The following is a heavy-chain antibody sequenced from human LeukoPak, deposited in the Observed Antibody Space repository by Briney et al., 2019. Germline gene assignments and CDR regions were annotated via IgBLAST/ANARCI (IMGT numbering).Heavy chain of an antibody. CDR2: INPNSGGT. Sequence: GASAKVSCKASGYTFTGYYMHWVRQAPGQGLEWMGWINPNSGGTNYAQKFQGRVTMTRDTSISTAYMELSRLRSDDTAVYYCARDGGLAAAGTETFDYWGQGTLVTVSS. CDR1: GYTFTGYY. J-gene: IGHJ4*02. D-gene: IGHD6-13*01. CDR3: ARDGGLAAAGTETFDY. V-gene: IGHV1-2*02.